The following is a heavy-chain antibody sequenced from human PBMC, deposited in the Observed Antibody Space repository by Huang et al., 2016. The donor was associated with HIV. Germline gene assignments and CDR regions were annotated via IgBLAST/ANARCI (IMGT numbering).Heavy chain of an antibody. CDR1: GFTFSSYW. D-gene: IGHD2-8*02. V-gene: IGHV3-74*03. J-gene: IGHJ3*02. CDR3: ARHRSSGGVEEAFDI. CDR2: IKNDGSIT. Sequence: EVQLVESGGGLVQPGGSLRLACAASGFTFSSYWLHWVRQAPGKGLVWRSSIKNDGSITTYADAGKGRITISRDNARNTMYLQMTTLSAGDTAVYYCARHRSSGGVEEAFDIWGPGTLVTVAS.